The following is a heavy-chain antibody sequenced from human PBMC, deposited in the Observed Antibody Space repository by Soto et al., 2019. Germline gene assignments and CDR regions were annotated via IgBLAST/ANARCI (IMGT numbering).Heavy chain of an antibody. CDR2: IWYDGSNK. CDR3: ARDTQDVWSGYYLNPDY. V-gene: IGHV3-33*01. CDR1: GFTFSSYG. D-gene: IGHD3-3*01. Sequence: PGGSLRLSCAASGFTFSSYGMHWVRQAPGKGLEWVAVIWYDGSNKYYADSVKGRFTISRDNSKNTLYLQMNSLRAEDTAVYYCARDTQDVWSGYYLNPDYWGQGTLVTSPQ. J-gene: IGHJ4*02.